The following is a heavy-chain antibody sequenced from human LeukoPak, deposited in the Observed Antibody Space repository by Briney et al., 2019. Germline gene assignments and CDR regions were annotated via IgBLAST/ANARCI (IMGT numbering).Heavy chain of an antibody. D-gene: IGHD6-19*01. CDR2: ISGSGGSS. CDR1: GFTITTYA. V-gene: IGHV3-23*01. J-gene: IGHJ4*02. Sequence: QPGGSLRLSCVVSGFTITTYAMSWVRQAPGKGLEWVSGISGSGGSSYYADSVKGRFTISRDSSKNTLYLQMNSLRAEDTAVYYCAKSTGVAVGGAIDYWGQGTLVTVSS. CDR3: AKSTGVAVGGAIDY.